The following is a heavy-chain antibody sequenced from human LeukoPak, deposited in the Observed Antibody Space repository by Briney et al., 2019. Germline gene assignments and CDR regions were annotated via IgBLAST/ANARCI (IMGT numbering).Heavy chain of an antibody. Sequence: GGSLRLSCAASGFTFSSYAMSWVRQAPGKGLEWVSVIYSGGSTYYADSVKGRFTISRDNSKNTLYLQMNSLRAEDTAVYYCARGDYYDSSGPNWFDPWGQGTLVTVSS. CDR3: ARGDYYDSSGPNWFDP. J-gene: IGHJ5*02. D-gene: IGHD3-22*01. CDR1: GFTFSSYA. V-gene: IGHV3-53*01. CDR2: IYSGGST.